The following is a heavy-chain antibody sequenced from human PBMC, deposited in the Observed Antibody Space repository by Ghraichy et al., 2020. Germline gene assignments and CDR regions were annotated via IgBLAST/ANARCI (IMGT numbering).Heavy chain of an antibody. V-gene: IGHV3-30-3*01. J-gene: IGHJ6*02. D-gene: IGHD2-15*01. CDR2: ISYDGNHK. CDR3: ARVGVVTTAPSGMDV. CDR1: GFTFSRFA. Sequence: GGSLRLSCTASGFTFSRFAVHWVRQAPGKGLDWVTLISYDGNHKYYADSVKGRFSISRDNSKNTVYLQMNSLRVEDTAMYYCARVGVVTTAPSGMDVWGPGTTVTVSS.